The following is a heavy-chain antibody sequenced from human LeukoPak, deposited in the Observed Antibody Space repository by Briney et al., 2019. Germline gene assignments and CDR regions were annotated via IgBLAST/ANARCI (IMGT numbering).Heavy chain of an antibody. J-gene: IGHJ4*02. V-gene: IGHV3-23*01. Sequence: PGGSLRLSCAASGFTFSSYWMSWVRQAPGKGLEWVSAISGSGGSTYYADSVKGRFTISRDNSKNTLYLQMNGLRAEDTAVYYCPLIAVPYDYVWGSYRPLDYWGQGTLVTVSS. CDR3: PLIAVPYDYVWGSYRPLDY. D-gene: IGHD3-16*02. CDR1: GFTFSSYW. CDR2: ISGSGGST.